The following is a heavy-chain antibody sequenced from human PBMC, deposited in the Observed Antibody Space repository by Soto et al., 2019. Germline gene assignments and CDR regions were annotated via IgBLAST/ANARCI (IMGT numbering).Heavy chain of an antibody. V-gene: IGHV3-33*01. CDR1: GFTFNTYA. CDR2: IWYDGSIK. D-gene: IGHD6-13*01. Sequence: QVQLVESGGGVVQPGRSMRLSCGTSGFTFNTYAMHWVRQAPGKGLEWVAVIWYDGSIKYYADSVKGRFTISRDNSENTLYLQVNSLRADDTAVYYCARGPPYSSSWYWYLVLWGHGTLVTVSS. J-gene: IGHJ2*01. CDR3: ARGPPYSSSWYWYLVL.